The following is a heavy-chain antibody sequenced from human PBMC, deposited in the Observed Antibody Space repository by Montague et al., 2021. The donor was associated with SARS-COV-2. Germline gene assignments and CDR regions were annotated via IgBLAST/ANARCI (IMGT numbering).Heavy chain of an antibody. V-gene: IGHV4-4*07. CDR3: ARGRRIAAGGTSYYGLDV. CDR1: GGSISSYY. D-gene: IGHD6-13*01. J-gene: IGHJ6*02. CDR2: IYIRETA. Sequence: SETLSLTCTVPGGSISSYYWSWIRQPAGKGLEWIGRIYIRETATYNPSLTSRVIMSADTSKNQISLKLSSVTAADTAVYYCARGRRIAAGGTSYYGLDVWGQRTTVTVSS.